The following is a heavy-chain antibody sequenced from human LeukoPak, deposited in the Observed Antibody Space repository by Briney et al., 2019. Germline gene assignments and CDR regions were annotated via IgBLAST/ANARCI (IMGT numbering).Heavy chain of an antibody. Sequence: PVKVSCKASGGTFSSYAISWVRQAPGQGLEWMGRIIPILGIANYAQKFQGRVTITADKSTSTAYMELSSLRSEDTAVYYCARVRDPRVQLERRAEGSWGQGTLVTVSS. J-gene: IGHJ4*02. D-gene: IGHD1-1*01. V-gene: IGHV1-69*04. CDR1: GGTFSSYA. CDR2: IIPILGIA. CDR3: ARVRDPRVQLERRAEGS.